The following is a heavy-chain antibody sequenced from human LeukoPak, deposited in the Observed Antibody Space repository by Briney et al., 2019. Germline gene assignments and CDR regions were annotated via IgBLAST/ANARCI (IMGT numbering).Heavy chain of an antibody. J-gene: IGHJ5*02. V-gene: IGHV3-74*01. CDR3: VRGGPSTWS. CDR2: INHDGSDT. CDR1: GFTFKLYW. D-gene: IGHD2-15*01. Sequence: GGSLRLSCAASGFTFKLYWMHWVRQVPGKGPVWVSRINHDGSDTIYADSVRGRFTISRDDAKNTLYLQMNNLRAEDTAVYYCVRGGPSTWSWGQGTLVTVSS.